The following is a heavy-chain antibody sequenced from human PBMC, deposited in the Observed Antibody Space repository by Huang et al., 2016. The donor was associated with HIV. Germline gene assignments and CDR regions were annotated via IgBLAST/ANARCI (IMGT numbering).Heavy chain of an antibody. J-gene: IGHJ3*02. Sequence: QVQLVESGGGVVQPGGSLRLSCAASGFTFSSYGMHWVRQAPGKGLEGVAFIRYDGRNKYYADSVRGRLTISRDNSKNTLYLQMNSLRAEDTAVYYCAKGSMANAFDIWGQGTMVTVSS. V-gene: IGHV3-30*02. CDR3: AKGSMANAFDI. CDR2: IRYDGRNK. CDR1: GFTFSSYG. D-gene: IGHD3-10*01.